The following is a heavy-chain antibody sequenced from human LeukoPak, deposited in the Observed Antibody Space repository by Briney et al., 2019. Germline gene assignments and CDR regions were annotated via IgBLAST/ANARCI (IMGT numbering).Heavy chain of an antibody. CDR1: GFTFSSFD. V-gene: IGHV3-13*01. Sequence: GGSLRLSCAASGFTFSSFDMHWVRQPTGQGLEWVSTIGTASDTYYPGSVEGRFTLSRDNAKNSLYLQMNSLRAEDTALYYCAKDNCGGDCYYVDWGQGTLVTVSS. CDR2: IGTASDT. D-gene: IGHD2-21*02. CDR3: AKDNCGGDCYYVD. J-gene: IGHJ4*02.